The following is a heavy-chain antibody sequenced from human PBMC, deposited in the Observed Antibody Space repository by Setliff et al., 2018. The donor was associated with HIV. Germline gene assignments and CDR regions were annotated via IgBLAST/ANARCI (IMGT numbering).Heavy chain of an antibody. CDR2: IYYSGSA. J-gene: IGHJ4*02. CDR3: AIRSRLGGSSNYFDS. V-gene: IGHV4-39*07. D-gene: IGHD1-26*01. CDR1: GGSIRSTSYY. Sequence: SETLSLTCTVSGGSIRSTSYYWGWIRQPPGKGLEWIGSIYYSGSAYYNPSLKSRVTISVDLSKKQISLKLSSVTAADTAIYYCAIRSRLGGSSNYFDSWGQGALVTVS.